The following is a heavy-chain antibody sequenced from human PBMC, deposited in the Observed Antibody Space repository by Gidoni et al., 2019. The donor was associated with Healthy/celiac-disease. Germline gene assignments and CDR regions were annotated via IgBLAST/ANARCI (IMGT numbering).Heavy chain of an antibody. CDR3: ARSGGSTVAGPVSDAFDI. J-gene: IGHJ3*02. Sequence: EVQLVESGGGLVKPGGSLRLSCAASGFTFSSYSMNWVRQAPGKGLEWVSSISSSSSYIYYADSVKGRFTISRDNAKNSLYLQMNSLRAEDTAVYYCARSGGSTVAGPVSDAFDIWGQGTMVTVSS. V-gene: IGHV3-21*01. D-gene: IGHD6-19*01. CDR1: GFTFSSYS. CDR2: ISSSSSYI.